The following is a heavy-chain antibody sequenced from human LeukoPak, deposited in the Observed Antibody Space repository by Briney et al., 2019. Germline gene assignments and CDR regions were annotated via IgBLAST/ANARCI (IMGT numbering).Heavy chain of an antibody. CDR2: IIPIFGTA. Sequence: ASVKVSCKASGGTFSSYAIIWVRQAPGQGLEWMGGIIPIFGTADYAQKFQGRITITADKSTSTAYMELSSLRSEDTAVYYCAREAVAGTYSFDYWGQGTLVTVSS. CDR3: AREAVAGTYSFDY. D-gene: IGHD6-19*01. CDR1: GGTFSSYA. J-gene: IGHJ4*02. V-gene: IGHV1-69*06.